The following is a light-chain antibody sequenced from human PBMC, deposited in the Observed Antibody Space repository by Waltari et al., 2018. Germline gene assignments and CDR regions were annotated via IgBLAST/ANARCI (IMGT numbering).Light chain of an antibody. CDR1: QRVNWY. J-gene: IGKJ4*01. CDR2: DTS. CDR3: QQRRNWPLT. V-gene: IGKV3-11*01. Sequence: ELVLTHSPATLSLSPGERATLSCRASQRVNWYLAVYQQRPGQAPRLLIHDTSNRATGIPARFSGSGSETDFTLTISSLEPDDSAVYYCQQRRNWPLTFGGGTKVEIK.